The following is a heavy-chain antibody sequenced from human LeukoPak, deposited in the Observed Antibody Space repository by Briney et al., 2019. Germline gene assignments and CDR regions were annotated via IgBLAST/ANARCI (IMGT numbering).Heavy chain of an antibody. CDR1: GGSISSSSYY. Sequence: TPSETLSLTCTVSGGSISSSSYYWGWIRQPPGKELEWIGSIYYSGSTYYNPSLNSRVTISVDTSKNQFSLKLSSVTAADTAVYYCARDYLGGNPDAFDIWGQGTMVTVSS. J-gene: IGHJ3*02. CDR2: IYYSGST. V-gene: IGHV4-39*07. CDR3: ARDYLGGNPDAFDI. D-gene: IGHD4-23*01.